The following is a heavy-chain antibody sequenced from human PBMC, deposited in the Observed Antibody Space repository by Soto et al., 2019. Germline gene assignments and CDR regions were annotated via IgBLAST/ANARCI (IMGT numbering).Heavy chain of an antibody. V-gene: IGHV2-5*02. J-gene: IGHJ4*02. CDR2: IYWDDDK. CDR3: AHRSMVLHFDY. Sequence: QITLKESGPTLVKPTQTLTLTCTFSGFSLSTSGVGVGWIRQPPGKALEWLALIYWDDDKRYSPSLKSRLTITKDAYKNQVVLTMTNMDPVDTATYYCAHRSMVLHFDYWGQGTLVTVSS. D-gene: IGHD3-10*01. CDR1: GFSLSTSGVG.